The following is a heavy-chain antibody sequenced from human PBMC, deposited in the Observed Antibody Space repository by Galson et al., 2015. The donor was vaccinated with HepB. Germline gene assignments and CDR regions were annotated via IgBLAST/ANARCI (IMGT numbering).Heavy chain of an antibody. J-gene: IGHJ1*01. V-gene: IGHV1-18*01. CDR2: ISAYNGNT. CDR1: GYTFTSYG. D-gene: IGHD1-26*01. CDR3: ATTADSGSYYWSEYFQH. Sequence: SVKVSCKASGYTFTSYGISWVRQAPGQGLEWMGWISAYNGNTNYAQKLQGRVTMTTDTSTSTAYMELRSLRSDDAAVYYCATTADSGSYYWSEYFQHWGQGTLVTVSS.